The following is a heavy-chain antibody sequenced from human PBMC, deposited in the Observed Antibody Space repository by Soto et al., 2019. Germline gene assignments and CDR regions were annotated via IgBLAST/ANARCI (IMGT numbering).Heavy chain of an antibody. D-gene: IGHD5-18*01. CDR3: ARPRHPRGYSYGSVGWGMDV. Sequence: SETLSLTCTVSGGSISSSSYYWGWIRQPPGKGLEWIGSIYYSGSTYYNPSLKSRVTIAVDTSKNQFSLKLSSVTAADTAVYYCARPRHPRGYSYGSVGWGMDVGGQGTTVTVS. CDR2: IYYSGST. CDR1: GGSISSSSYY. J-gene: IGHJ6*02. V-gene: IGHV4-39*01.